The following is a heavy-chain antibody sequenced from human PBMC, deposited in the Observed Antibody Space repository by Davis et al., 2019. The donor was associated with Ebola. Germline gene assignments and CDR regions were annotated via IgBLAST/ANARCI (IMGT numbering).Heavy chain of an antibody. D-gene: IGHD6-13*01. CDR1: GFTFSSYS. CDR2: ISSSSSTI. CDR3: AREGAAAGTGDLYYYYGMDV. J-gene: IGHJ6*02. Sequence: GESLKISCAASGFTFSSYSMNWVRQAPGKGLEWVSYISSSSSTIYYADSVKGRFTISRDNAKNSLYLQMNSLRDEDTAVYYCAREGAAAGTGDLYYYYGMDVWGQGTTVTVSS. V-gene: IGHV3-48*02.